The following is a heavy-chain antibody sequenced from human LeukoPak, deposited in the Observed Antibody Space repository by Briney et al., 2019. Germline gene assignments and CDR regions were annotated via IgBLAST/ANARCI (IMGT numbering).Heavy chain of an antibody. J-gene: IGHJ4*02. CDR1: GFTFSSYG. CDR2: ISYDGSNK. V-gene: IGHV3-30*03. Sequence: GRSLRLSCAASGFTFSSYGMHWVRQAPGKGLEWVAVISYDGSNKYYADSVKGRFTISRDNSKNTLYLQMNSLRAEDTAVYYCARDLIAVAGNNYWGQGTLVTVSS. CDR3: ARDLIAVAGNNY. D-gene: IGHD6-19*01.